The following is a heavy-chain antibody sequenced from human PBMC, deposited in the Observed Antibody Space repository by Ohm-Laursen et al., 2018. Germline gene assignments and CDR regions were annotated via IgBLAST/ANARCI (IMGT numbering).Heavy chain of an antibody. CDR2: INPNSGGT. Sequence: GASVKVSCKASGYTFTGYYMHWVRQAPGQGLEWMGWINPNSGGTNYAQKFQGRVTMTRDTSTSTVYMELSSLRPEDTAVYYCARDYYDSNLLDYWGQGTLVTVSS. CDR3: ARDYYDSNLLDY. V-gene: IGHV1-2*02. CDR1: GYTFTGYY. J-gene: IGHJ4*02. D-gene: IGHD3-22*01.